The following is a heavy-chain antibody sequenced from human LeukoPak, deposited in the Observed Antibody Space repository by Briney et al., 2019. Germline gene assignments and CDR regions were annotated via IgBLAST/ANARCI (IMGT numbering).Heavy chain of an antibody. J-gene: IGHJ4*02. D-gene: IGHD1-14*01. CDR2: IKQDGSEK. V-gene: IGHV3-7*01. CDR3: ARVGATTYYYFDY. Sequence: GGSLRLSCAASGFTFSSYWMRWVRQAPGKGLEWVANIKQDGSEKYYVDSVKGRFTISRDNAKNSLYLQMNSLRAEDTAVYYCARVGATTYYYFDYWGQGTLVTVSS. CDR1: GFTFSSYW.